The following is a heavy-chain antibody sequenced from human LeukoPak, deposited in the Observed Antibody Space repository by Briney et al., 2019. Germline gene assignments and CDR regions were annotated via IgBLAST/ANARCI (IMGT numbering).Heavy chain of an antibody. CDR2: ISYGGSNK. J-gene: IGHJ4*02. V-gene: IGHV3-30*03. Sequence: PGGSLRLSCAASGFTFSSYGMHWVRQAPGKGLEWVAVISYGGSNKYYADSVKGRFTISRDNSKNTLYLQMNSLRAEDTAVYYCATEASVSMVRGVVRQYWGQGTPVTVSS. CDR1: GFTFSSYG. D-gene: IGHD3-10*01. CDR3: ATEASVSMVRGVVRQY.